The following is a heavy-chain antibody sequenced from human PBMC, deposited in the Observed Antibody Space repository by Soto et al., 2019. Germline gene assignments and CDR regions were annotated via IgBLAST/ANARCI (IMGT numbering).Heavy chain of an antibody. CDR2: LSWNSGTI. CDR3: AKAESSGWYYSLDY. J-gene: IGHJ4*02. V-gene: IGHV3-9*01. D-gene: IGHD6-19*01. CDR1: GFTFYDYA. Sequence: EVQLVESGGGLVQPGKSLRLSCAASGFTFYDYAMHWVRQVPGKGLEWVSGLSWNSGTIDYADSVKGRFTISRDNAKNSLHLQMNSLKPEDTAFYYCAKAESSGWYYSLDYWGQGTLVTVSS.